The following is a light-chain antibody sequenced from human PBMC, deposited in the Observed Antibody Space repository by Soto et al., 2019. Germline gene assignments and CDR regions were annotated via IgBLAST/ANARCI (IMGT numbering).Light chain of an antibody. CDR1: QSISSN. Sequence: EIVMTQSPATLSVSPGETATLSCRASQSISSNLAWYEQNPGQAPRRLIYGASTRATGIPARFSGSGSGTEVTLTISSIQGVEFAVYYGQQYKKWTPLLFTFGQGTRLEIK. CDR3: QQYKKWTPLLFT. CDR2: GAS. J-gene: IGKJ2*01. V-gene: IGKV3-15*01.